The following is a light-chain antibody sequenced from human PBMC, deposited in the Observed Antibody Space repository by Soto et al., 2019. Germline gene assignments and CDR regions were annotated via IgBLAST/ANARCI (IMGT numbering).Light chain of an antibody. CDR1: QSIRHY. CDR3: QHHQIYSQT. J-gene: IGKJ1*01. Sequence: DIQMNQSPPTLSASVGDRVTITCRASQSIRHYLAWYQQMPGKAPKLLIYGASTLQSVVPSRFSGSGSWTEFTPTTRSLQTDDFGTYVCQHHQIYSQTFGKGTKVEIK. CDR2: GAS. V-gene: IGKV1-5*01.